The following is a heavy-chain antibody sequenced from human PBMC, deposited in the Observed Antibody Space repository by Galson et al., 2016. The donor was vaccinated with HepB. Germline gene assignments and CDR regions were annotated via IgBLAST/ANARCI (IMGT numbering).Heavy chain of an antibody. CDR2: IIPNSGHT. D-gene: IGHD3-3*01. CDR3: ARKQILDS. V-gene: IGHV1-8*01. Sequence: SVKVSCKAPGYLFTNYDINWVRQTPGQGLEWMGSIIPNSGHTNYAQKFQGRVTMTRDTSMNTAYMELTNLTSADTAVYYCARKQILDSWGQGTLVTVSS. J-gene: IGHJ4*02. CDR1: GYLFTNYD.